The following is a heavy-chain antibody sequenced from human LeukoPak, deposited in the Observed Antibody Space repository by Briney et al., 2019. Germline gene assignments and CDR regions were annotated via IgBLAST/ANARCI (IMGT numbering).Heavy chain of an antibody. J-gene: IGHJ5*02. Sequence: GGSLRLSCAAPGFTFSSYGMHWVRQAPGKGLEWVAVIWYDGSNKFYADSVKGRFTISRDNSKNTLYLQMNSLRAEDTAVYYCAREYSAGWFDPWGQGTLVTVSS. D-gene: IGHD6-13*01. CDR3: AREYSAGWFDP. CDR2: IWYDGSNK. V-gene: IGHV3-33*01. CDR1: GFTFSSYG.